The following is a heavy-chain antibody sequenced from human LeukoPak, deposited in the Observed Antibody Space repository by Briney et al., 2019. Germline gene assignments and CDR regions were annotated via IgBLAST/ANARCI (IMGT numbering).Heavy chain of an antibody. V-gene: IGHV3-48*01. D-gene: IGHD3-22*01. CDR1: GFTFSSHS. Sequence: GGSLRLSCAASGFTFSSHSMNWVRQAPGKGLEWVSYISSSSSTIYYADSVKGRFTISRDNAKNSLYLQMNSLRAEDTAVYYCARGAYYYEGWGQGTLVTVSS. CDR3: ARGAYYYEG. J-gene: IGHJ4*02. CDR2: ISSSSSTI.